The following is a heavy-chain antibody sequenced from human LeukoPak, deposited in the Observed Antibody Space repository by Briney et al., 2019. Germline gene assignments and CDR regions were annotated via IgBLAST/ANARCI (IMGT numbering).Heavy chain of an antibody. V-gene: IGHV4-39*07. J-gene: IGHJ5*02. CDR3: ARVGIPPSRFDP. Sequence: SETLSLTCTVSGGSISSSSYYWGWIRQPPGKGLEWIGSIYYSGSTYYNPSLKSRVTISVDTSKNQFSLKLSSVTAADTAVYYCARVGIPPSRFDPWGQGTLVTVSS. CDR2: IYYSGST. CDR1: GGSISSSSYY.